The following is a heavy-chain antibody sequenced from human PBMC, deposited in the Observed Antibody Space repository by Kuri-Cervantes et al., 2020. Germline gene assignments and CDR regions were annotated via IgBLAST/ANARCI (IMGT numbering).Heavy chain of an antibody. CDR3: ARGSGYDHFDY. D-gene: IGHD5-12*01. CDR2: IYGSGST. CDR1: GGSISSGGYY. J-gene: IGHJ4*02. V-gene: IGHV4-31*03. Sequence: LRLPCTVSGGSISSGGYYWRWSRQHPGKGLGWIGYIYGSGSTYYNPSLKSRVTISVDTSKNRFYLKLSSVTAADTAVYYCARGSGYDHFDYWGQGTLVTVSS.